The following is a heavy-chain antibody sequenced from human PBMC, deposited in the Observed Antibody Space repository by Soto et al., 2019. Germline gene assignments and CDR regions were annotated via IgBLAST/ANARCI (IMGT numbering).Heavy chain of an antibody. CDR2: IYYCGST. CDR3: ARHVLTGYSSSWSPYYFDY. Sequence: QLQLQESGPGLVKPSETLSLTCTVSGGSISSSSYYWGWIRQPPGKGLEWIGSIYYCGSTYYNPSLKSRVTISVDTSKNQFSLKLSSVTAADTAVYYCARHVLTGYSSSWSPYYFDYWGQGTLVTVSS. V-gene: IGHV4-39*01. J-gene: IGHJ4*02. D-gene: IGHD6-13*01. CDR1: GGSISSSSYY.